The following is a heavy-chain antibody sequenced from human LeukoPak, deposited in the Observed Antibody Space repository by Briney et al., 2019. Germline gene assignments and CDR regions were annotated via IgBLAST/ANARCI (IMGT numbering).Heavy chain of an antibody. CDR3: ARGRRRDGYNFDY. V-gene: IGHV4-34*01. CDR1: GGSISSYY. Sequence: SETLSLTCTVSGGSISSYYWSWIRQPPGKGLEWIGEINHSGSTNYNPSLKSRVTISVDTSKNQFSLKLSSVTAADTAVYYCARGRRRDGYNFDYWGQGTLVTVSS. J-gene: IGHJ4*02. D-gene: IGHD5-24*01. CDR2: INHSGST.